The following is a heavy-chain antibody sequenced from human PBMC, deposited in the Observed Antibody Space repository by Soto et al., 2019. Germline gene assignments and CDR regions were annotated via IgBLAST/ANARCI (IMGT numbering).Heavy chain of an antibody. CDR1: GFTFSSYS. V-gene: IGHV3-48*02. J-gene: IGHJ3*02. D-gene: IGHD2-2*01. CDR3: ARGPAAAWSAAFDI. CDR2: ISSSSSTI. Sequence: EVQLVESGGGLVQPGGSLRLSCAASGFTFSSYSMNWVRQAPGKGLEWVSYISSSSSTIYYADSVKGRFTISRDNAKNSLYLQMNILRDEDTAVYYCARGPAAAWSAAFDIWGQGTMVTVSS.